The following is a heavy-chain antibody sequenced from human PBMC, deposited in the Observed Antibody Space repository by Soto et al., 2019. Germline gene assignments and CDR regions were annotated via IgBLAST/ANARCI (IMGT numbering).Heavy chain of an antibody. D-gene: IGHD3-3*01. CDR3: AKGGWEWLLQNYGMDV. CDR1: GFTFSSYG. J-gene: IGHJ6*02. CDR2: ISYDGSNK. V-gene: IGHV3-30*18. Sequence: QVQLVESGGGVVQPGRSLRLSCAASGFTFSSYGMHWVRQAPGKGLEWVAVISYDGSNKYYADSVKGRFTISRDNSKNTLYLQMTSLRAEDTAVYYWAKGGWEWLLQNYGMDVWGQGTTVTVSS.